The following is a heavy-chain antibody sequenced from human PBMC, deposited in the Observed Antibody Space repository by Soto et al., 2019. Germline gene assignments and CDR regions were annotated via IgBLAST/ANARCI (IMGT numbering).Heavy chain of an antibody. CDR1: GFTFSSYG. V-gene: IGHV3-30*18. Sequence: QVQLVESGGGVVQPGRSLRLSCAASGFTFSSYGMHWVRQAPGKGLEWVAVISYDGSNKYYADSVKGRFTISRDNSKNTLYLQMNSLRAEDTAVYYCAKAGKIVPAATVFDPWGQGTLVTVSS. J-gene: IGHJ5*02. CDR2: ISYDGSNK. D-gene: IGHD2-2*01. CDR3: AKAGKIVPAATVFDP.